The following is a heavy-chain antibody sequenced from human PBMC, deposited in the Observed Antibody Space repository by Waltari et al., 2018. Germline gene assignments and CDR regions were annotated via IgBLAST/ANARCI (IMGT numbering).Heavy chain of an antibody. CDR3: ARGVGAAAEIDY. CDR2: ISYDGSNK. Sequence: QVQLVESGGGVVQPGRSLRLSCAASGFTFSSYALHWVRQAQGKGLEWVAVISYDGSNKYYADSVKGRFTISRDNSKNTLYLQMNSLRAEDTAVYYCARGVGAAAEIDYWGQGTLVTVSS. CDR1: GFTFSSYA. J-gene: IGHJ4*02. V-gene: IGHV3-30-3*01. D-gene: IGHD6-13*01.